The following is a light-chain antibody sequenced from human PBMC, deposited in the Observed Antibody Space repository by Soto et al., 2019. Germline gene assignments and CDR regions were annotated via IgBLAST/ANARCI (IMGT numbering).Light chain of an antibody. CDR3: QDFGSLPYT. V-gene: IGKV3-20*01. CDR1: QSVNSGH. CDR2: AAS. J-gene: IGKJ2*01. Sequence: LVLTQSPGTLSLSPGERATLSCRASQSVNSGHFAWYHQKPGQAPRLLIYAASTRATGVPDRFSGSGSGTDFTLTISRLEPEDFALYYCQDFGSLPYTFGQGTKLEIK.